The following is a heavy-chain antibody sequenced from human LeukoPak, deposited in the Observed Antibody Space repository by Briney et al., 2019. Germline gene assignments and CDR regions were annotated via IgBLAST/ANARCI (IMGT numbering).Heavy chain of an antibody. V-gene: IGHV3-23*01. CDR2: ISGSGGST. Sequence: GGSLRLSCAASGFTFSSYAMSWVRQAPGKGLEWVSAISGSGGSTYYADSVKGRFTISRDNSENTLYLQMNSLRAEDTAVYYCAKGLGYCSSTSCSLSDYWGQGTLVTVSS. J-gene: IGHJ4*02. D-gene: IGHD2-2*01. CDR3: AKGLGYCSSTSCSLSDY. CDR1: GFTFSSYA.